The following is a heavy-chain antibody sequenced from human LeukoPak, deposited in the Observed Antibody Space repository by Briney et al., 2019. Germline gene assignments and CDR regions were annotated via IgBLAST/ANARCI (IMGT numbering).Heavy chain of an antibody. J-gene: IGHJ3*02. CDR1: GDTFDDYG. CDR2: INWNGGST. Sequence: GESLRLPCAASGDTFDDYGMSWVRQAPGKGLEWVSGINWNGGSTGYVDSVKGRFTISRDNAKNYLYLQMNSLRAEDTALYYCARVPDYDFWSGYDDAFDIWGQGTMVTVSS. CDR3: ARVPDYDFWSGYDDAFDI. D-gene: IGHD3-3*01. V-gene: IGHV3-20*04.